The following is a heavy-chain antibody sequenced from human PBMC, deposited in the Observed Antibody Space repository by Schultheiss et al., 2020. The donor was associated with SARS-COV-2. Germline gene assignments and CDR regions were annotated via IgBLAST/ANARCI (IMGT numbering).Heavy chain of an antibody. D-gene: IGHD3-16*01. Sequence: SQTLSLTCAVYGGSFSGYYWGWIRQPPGKGLEWIGSIYHSGSTYYNPSLKSRVTISVDTSKNQFSLKLSSVTAADTAVYYCASGIPGYDPLGHWGQGTLVTVSS. J-gene: IGHJ4*02. CDR3: ASGIPGYDPLGH. CDR2: IYHSGST. V-gene: IGHV4-38-2*01. CDR1: GGSFSGYY.